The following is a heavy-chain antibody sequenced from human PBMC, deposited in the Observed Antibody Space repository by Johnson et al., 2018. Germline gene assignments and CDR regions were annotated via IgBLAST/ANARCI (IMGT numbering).Heavy chain of an antibody. CDR1: AFTFSAEW. V-gene: IGHV3-7*03. CDR2: IRPDGIET. CDR3: AKDVGPIVIALAIND. D-gene: IGHD6-19*01. Sequence: VQLVQSGGGLVQXGGSLRLXCSVSAFTFSAEWMAWVRQAPGKGLEFVANIRPDGIETNHAASVKGRFTISRANAKNSLYLQMNSLILEDTACYYCAKDVGPIVIALAINDWGQGTLVTVSS. J-gene: IGHJ4*02.